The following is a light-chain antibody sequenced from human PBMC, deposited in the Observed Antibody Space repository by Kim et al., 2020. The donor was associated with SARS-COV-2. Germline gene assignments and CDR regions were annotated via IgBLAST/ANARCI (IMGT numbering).Light chain of an antibody. V-gene: IGKV3-20*01. CDR1: QTVSNTY. CDR3: QQYGSSPRT. J-gene: IGKJ1*01. Sequence: EIVLTQSPGTLSLSPGERATLSCRASQTVSNTYVAWYQQKPGQAPRLVIYGVSTRATGIPDRFSGSGSGTDFTLTISRLEPEDFAVYYCQQYGSSPRTFGQGTKVDIK. CDR2: GVS.